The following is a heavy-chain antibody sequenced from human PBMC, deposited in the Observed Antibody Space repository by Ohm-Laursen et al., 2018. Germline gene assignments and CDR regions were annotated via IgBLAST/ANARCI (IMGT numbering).Heavy chain of an antibody. CDR1: GFSFGSYV. V-gene: IGHV3-23*01. Sequence: SLRLSCAASGFSFGSYVMNWVRQAPGEGLEWVSSITGSGGSTYYADSVKGRFTISRDNSKNTLYLQMNSLRAEDTAVYYCARMFARPGPCLGGTCYPGDDYWGQGTLVTVSS. J-gene: IGHJ4*02. D-gene: IGHD2-15*01. CDR3: ARMFARPGPCLGGTCYPGDDY. CDR2: ITGSGGST.